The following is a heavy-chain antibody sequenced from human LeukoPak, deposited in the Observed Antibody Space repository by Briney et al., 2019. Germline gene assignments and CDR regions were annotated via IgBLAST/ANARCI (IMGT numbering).Heavy chain of an antibody. J-gene: IGHJ4*02. CDR2: INPNSGGT. D-gene: IGHD3-3*01. V-gene: IGHV1-2*02. CDR1: GYTFISYG. Sequence: ASVKVSCKASGYTFISYGISWVRQAPGQGLEWMGWINPNSGGTNYAQKFQGRVTMTRDTSISTAYMELSRLRSDDTAVYYCARVPQLRFLEWSSDSYYSDYWGQGTLVTVSS. CDR3: ARVPQLRFLEWSSDSYYSDY.